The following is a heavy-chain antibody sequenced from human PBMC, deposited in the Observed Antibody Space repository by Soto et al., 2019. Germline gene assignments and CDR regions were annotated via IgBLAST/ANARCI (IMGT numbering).Heavy chain of an antibody. CDR3: ARGKVYGDYGAYYYYMDV. CDR2: INPNSGGT. V-gene: IGHV1-2*04. J-gene: IGHJ6*03. CDR1: GYTFTGYY. D-gene: IGHD4-17*01. Sequence: ASVKVSCKASGYTFTGYYMHWVRQAPGQGLEWMGWINPNSGGTNYAQKFKGWVTMTRDTSISTAYMELGRLRSDDTAVYYCARGKVYGDYGAYYYYMDVWGKGTTVTVSS.